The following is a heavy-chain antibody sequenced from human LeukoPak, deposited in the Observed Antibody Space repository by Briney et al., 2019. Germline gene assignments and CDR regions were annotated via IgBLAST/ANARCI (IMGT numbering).Heavy chain of an antibody. V-gene: IGHV3-30-3*01. CDR1: GFTFSTYA. J-gene: IGHJ4*02. CDR2: ILYDGSTK. D-gene: IGHD2-21*02. CDR3: ASPAYWGGHCKAQFDY. Sequence: GGSLRLSCAASGFTFSTYAMHWVRQAPGKGLEWVAVILYDGSTKYYADSVKGRFTISRDNPKNTLYLEMNSLRVEDTAVYYCASPAYWGGHCKAQFDYWGQGTLVTVPS.